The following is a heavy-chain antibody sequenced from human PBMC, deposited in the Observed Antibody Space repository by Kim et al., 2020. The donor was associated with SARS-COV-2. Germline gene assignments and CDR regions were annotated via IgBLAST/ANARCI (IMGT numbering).Heavy chain of an antibody. CDR2: ISSSSSTI. CDR1: GFTFSSYS. D-gene: IGHD3-10*01. V-gene: IGHV3-48*02. J-gene: IGHJ6*02. CDR3: ARDGDITMVRGVVLAYGMDV. Sequence: GGSLRLSCAASGFTFSSYSMNWVRQAPGKGLEWVSYISSSSSTIYYADSVKGRFTISRDNAKNSLYLQMNSLRDEDTAVYYCARDGDITMVRGVVLAYGMDVWGQGTTVTVSS.